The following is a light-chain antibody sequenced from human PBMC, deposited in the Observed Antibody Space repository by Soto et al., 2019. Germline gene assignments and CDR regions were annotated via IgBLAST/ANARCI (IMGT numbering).Light chain of an antibody. CDR3: TSWDDSLYHVV. V-gene: IGLV1-40*01. Sequence: QAVVTQPPSVSGAPGQRVTISCTGSSSNIGAGYDVHWYQQLPGTAPKLLIYRNNQRPSGVPDRFSGSKSGTSASLAISGLRSEDEADYYCTSWDDSLYHVVFGGGTKVTVL. CDR2: RNN. J-gene: IGLJ2*01. CDR1: SSNIGAGYD.